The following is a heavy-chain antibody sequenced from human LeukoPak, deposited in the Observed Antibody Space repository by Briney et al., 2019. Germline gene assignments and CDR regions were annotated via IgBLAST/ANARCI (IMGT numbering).Heavy chain of an antibody. D-gene: IGHD5-18*01. V-gene: IGHV3-30*04. CDR1: GFTFSSYA. CDR2: ISYDGSSK. Sequence: GRSLRLSCAASGFTFSSYAMHWVRQAPGKGLEWVAVISYDGSSKYYADSVKGRFTISRDNSKNTLYLQMNSLRAEDTAVYYCARDLLSYGYSCLGYWGQGTLVTVSS. CDR3: ARDLLSYGYSCLGY. J-gene: IGHJ4*02.